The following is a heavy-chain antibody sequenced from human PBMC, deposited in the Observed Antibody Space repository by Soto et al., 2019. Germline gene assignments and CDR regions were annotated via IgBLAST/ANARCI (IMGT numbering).Heavy chain of an antibody. CDR1: GGSFSGYY. Sequence: PSETLSLTCAVYGGSFSGYYWSWIRQPPGKGLEWIGEINHSGSTNYNPSLKSRVTISVDTSKNQFSLKLSSVTAADTAVYYCARGMLDLGDERLLQYFAGLAKPFDSGGQGTLVTVSS. CDR2: INHSGST. V-gene: IGHV4-34*01. D-gene: IGHD3-9*01. CDR3: ARGMLDLGDERLLQYFAGLAKPFDS. J-gene: IGHJ4*02.